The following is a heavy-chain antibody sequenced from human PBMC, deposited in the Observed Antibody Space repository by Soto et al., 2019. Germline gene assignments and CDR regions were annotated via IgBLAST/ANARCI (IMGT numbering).Heavy chain of an antibody. J-gene: IGHJ4*02. CDR2: ISGTGGST. CDR1: GFTFNNYA. D-gene: IGHD1-1*01. V-gene: IGHV3-23*01. CDR3: LTWTSGAPDY. Sequence: GGSLRLSCAASGFTFNNYAMSWVRQAPGKGFEWVPGISGTGGSTYYADSVKGRFTISRDNSKNTLYLQMSNLRAEDTALYYCLTWTSGAPDYWGQGTLVTVSS.